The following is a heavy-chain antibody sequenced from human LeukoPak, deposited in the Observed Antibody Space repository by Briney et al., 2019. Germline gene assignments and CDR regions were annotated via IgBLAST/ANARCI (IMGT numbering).Heavy chain of an antibody. Sequence: SGGSLRLSCAASGFTVRSSYMSWVRQAPGKGLEWVSVIYSGGSPDYADSAKGRFTISSDNSKNTLYLQMNSLRAEDTAVYYCARDGADNSGYYFGSLWGQGTMVTVSS. V-gene: IGHV3-53*01. D-gene: IGHD3-22*01. CDR3: ARDGADNSGYYFGSL. CDR2: IYSGGSP. J-gene: IGHJ3*01. CDR1: GFTVRSSY.